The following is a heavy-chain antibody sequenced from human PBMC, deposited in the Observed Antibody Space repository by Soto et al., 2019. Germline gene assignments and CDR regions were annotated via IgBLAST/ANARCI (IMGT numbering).Heavy chain of an antibody. CDR1: GGAFTNYS. V-gene: IGHV1-18*01. Sequence: ASVKVSCKVSGGAFTNYSLNWVRHSPGQGLEWLGGIIPLHNTSNYAQKLQGRVTMTTDTSTSTAYMELRSLKSDDTAVYYCATRGAMSGSYLGRFDYYYGMDVWGQGTTVTVSS. CDR3: ATRGAMSGSYLGRFDYYYGMDV. CDR2: IIPLHNTS. J-gene: IGHJ6*02. D-gene: IGHD1-26*01.